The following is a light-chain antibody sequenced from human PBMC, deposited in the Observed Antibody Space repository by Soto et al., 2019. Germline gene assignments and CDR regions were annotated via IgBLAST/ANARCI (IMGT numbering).Light chain of an antibody. CDR1: QSLLNTYNNKKY. J-gene: IGKJ4*01. V-gene: IGKV4-1*01. CDR3: QQYSEIPLT. Sequence: DIVMTPSPDSVAVSLGERATINCKSSQSLLNTYNNKKYLTWYQQKPGQPPKRLSYWASTRESGVPDRFSGSGSATDFTLTITSLQAEDVAVDDCQQYSEIPLTFGGGTQVEIK. CDR2: WAS.